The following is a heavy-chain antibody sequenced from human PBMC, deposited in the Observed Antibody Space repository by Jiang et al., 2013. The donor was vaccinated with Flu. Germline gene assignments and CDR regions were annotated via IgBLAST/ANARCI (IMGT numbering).Heavy chain of an antibody. CDR2: ISGSGGST. Sequence: GFTFSSYAMSWVRQAPGKGLEWVSAISGSGGSTYYADSVKGRFTISRDNSKNTLYLQMNSLRAEDTAVYYCAIPVDVGPDAFDIWGQGTMVTVSS. CDR1: GFTFSSYA. V-gene: IGHV3-23*01. D-gene: IGHD1-26*01. J-gene: IGHJ3*02. CDR3: AIPVDVGPDAFDI.